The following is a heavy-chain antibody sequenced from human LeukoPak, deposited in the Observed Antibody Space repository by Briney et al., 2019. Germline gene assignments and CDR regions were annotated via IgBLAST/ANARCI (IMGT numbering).Heavy chain of an antibody. CDR3: ASTNDFGDYVGA. Sequence: SETLSLTCAVPGGSISSGGFSWSWIRQPPGKGLEWIGYMYHGGSTYYNPSLESRVTISVDRSKNQFSLKLSSVTAADTAVYYCASTNDFGDYVGAWGQGTLVTVSS. CDR2: MYHGGST. CDR1: GGSISSGGFS. D-gene: IGHD4-17*01. J-gene: IGHJ5*02. V-gene: IGHV4-30-2*01.